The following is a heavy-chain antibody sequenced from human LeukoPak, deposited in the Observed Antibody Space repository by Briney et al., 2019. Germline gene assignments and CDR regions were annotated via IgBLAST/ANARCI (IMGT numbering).Heavy chain of an antibody. CDR1: GYTFTSYG. Sequence: ASVKVSCKASGYTFTSYGISWVRQAPGQGLEWMGWISAYNGNTNYAQKLQGRVTMTTDTSTSTAYMELRSLRSDDTAVYYCARGGHGYCSSTSCCGSFDYWGQGTLVTVSS. CDR3: ARGGHGYCSSTSCCGSFDY. J-gene: IGHJ4*02. D-gene: IGHD2-2*01. CDR2: ISAYNGNT. V-gene: IGHV1-18*01.